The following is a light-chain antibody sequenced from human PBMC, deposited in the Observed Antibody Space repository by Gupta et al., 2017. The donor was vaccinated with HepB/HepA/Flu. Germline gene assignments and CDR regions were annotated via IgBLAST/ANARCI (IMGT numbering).Light chain of an antibody. CDR3: QQHKTCPRT. J-gene: IGKJ1*01. V-gene: IGKV3-15*01. CDR2: GAS. CDR1: QSIRSD. Sequence: VMTQSPSTLSVSPGERATLPCRASQSIRSDLAWYQQKPGQAPRVLIYGASTRATGIPARFSGSGSGTEFTLTISRLQSEDFAVDYCQQHKTCPRTFGEGTKVEIK.